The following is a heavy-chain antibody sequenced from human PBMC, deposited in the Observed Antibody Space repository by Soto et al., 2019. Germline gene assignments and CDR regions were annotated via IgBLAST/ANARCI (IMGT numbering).Heavy chain of an antibody. CDR3: AARGIMITFGGVIVTPYYFDY. V-gene: IGHV3-23*01. J-gene: IGHJ4*02. Sequence: PVGSLRLSCAASGFTFSSYAMSWVRQAPGKGLEWVSAISGSGGSTYYADSVKGRFTISRDNSKNTLYLQMNSLRAEDTAVYYCAARGIMITFGGVIVTPYYFDYWRQGTLVTVSS. D-gene: IGHD3-16*01. CDR2: ISGSGGST. CDR1: GFTFSSYA.